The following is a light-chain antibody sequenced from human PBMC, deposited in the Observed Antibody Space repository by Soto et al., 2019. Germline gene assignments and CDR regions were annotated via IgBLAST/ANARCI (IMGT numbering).Light chain of an antibody. Sequence: EIVLTQSAGTLSLAPGERGTLSCRASQSVSSSYLAWYQQKPGQAPRLLIYGASSRATGIPDRFSGSGSGTDFTLTISRLEPEDFAVYYCQQYDSSPKTFGQGTKVDIK. CDR3: QQYDSSPKT. CDR1: QSVSSSY. J-gene: IGKJ1*01. CDR2: GAS. V-gene: IGKV3-20*01.